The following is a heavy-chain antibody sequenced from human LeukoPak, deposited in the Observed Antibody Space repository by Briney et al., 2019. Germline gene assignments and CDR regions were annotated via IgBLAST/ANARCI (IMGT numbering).Heavy chain of an antibody. CDR1: GGSISNISSSTYY. CDR2: LYYGENS. J-gene: IGHJ4*02. V-gene: IGHV4-39*01. Sequence: PSETLSLTCTVSGGSISNISSSTYYWGWIRQAPGKGLEWIGSLYYGENSHYNPSLKSRATLSVDTSNNQFSLKLTSVTAADAAVYFCARQQPTAAADTRGYFDYWGQGTVVTVSS. CDR3: ARQQPTAAADTRGYFDY. D-gene: IGHD6-25*01.